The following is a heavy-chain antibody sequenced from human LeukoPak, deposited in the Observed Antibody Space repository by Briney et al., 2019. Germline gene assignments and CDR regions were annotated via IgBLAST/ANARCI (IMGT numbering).Heavy chain of an antibody. J-gene: IGHJ4*02. V-gene: IGHV3-23*01. CDR2: ISGSGGST. Sequence: GGSLRLSCAASGFTFSSYAMNWVRQAPGKGLEWVSAISGSGGSTYYADSVKGRVTISRDNSKNTLYLQVNSLRVEDTAVYYCAKDRLGAMMYFDFWGQGTLVTVSS. CDR1: GFTFSSYA. D-gene: IGHD1-26*01. CDR3: AKDRLGAMMYFDF.